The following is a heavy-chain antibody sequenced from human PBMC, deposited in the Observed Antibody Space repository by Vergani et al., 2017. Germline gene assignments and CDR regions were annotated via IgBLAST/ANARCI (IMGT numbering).Heavy chain of an antibody. Sequence: EVQLLESGGGLAQPGGSLRLSCAASGFTFRNYAMTWVRQAPGKGLEWVSGISWNSGSIGYADSVKGRFTISRDNAKNSLYLQMNSPRAEDTAVYYCAKVGRSEVAGTFGAFDIWGQGTMVTVSS. CDR1: GFTFRNYA. CDR2: ISWNSGSI. CDR3: AKVGRSEVAGTFGAFDI. V-gene: IGHV3-9*01. D-gene: IGHD6-19*01. J-gene: IGHJ3*02.